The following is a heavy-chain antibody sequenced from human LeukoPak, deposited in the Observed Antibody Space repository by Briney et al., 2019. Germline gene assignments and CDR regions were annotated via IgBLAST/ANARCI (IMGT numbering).Heavy chain of an antibody. Sequence: PGGSLRLSCAASGFTFSAYRMTWVRQAPRKGLEWISFISSTGGTKYYADSVKGRFTISRDNAENSLYLQMNSLRAEDTAVYYCARSYDSSGYFSYYYYGMDVWGQGTTVTVSS. CDR1: GFTFSAYR. CDR2: ISSTGGTK. V-gene: IGHV3-48*01. J-gene: IGHJ6*02. D-gene: IGHD3-22*01. CDR3: ARSYDSSGYFSYYYYGMDV.